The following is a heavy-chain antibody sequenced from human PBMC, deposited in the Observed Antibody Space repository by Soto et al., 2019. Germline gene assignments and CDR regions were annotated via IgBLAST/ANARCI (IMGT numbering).Heavy chain of an antibody. CDR3: ERDRSGYGQH. CDR2: INAGNGNT. D-gene: IGHD1-1*01. J-gene: IGHJ1*01. CDR1: GYTFTSYA. V-gene: IGHV1-3*01. Sequence: ASVKVSCKASGYTFTSYAMHWVRQAPGQRLEWMGWINAGNGNTKYSQKFQGRVTITRDTSTSTAYMELRSLRSDDTAVYYCERDRSGYGQHWGQGTLVTVSS.